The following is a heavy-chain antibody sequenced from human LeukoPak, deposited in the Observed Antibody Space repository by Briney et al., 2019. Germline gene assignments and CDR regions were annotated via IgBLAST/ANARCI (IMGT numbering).Heavy chain of an antibody. J-gene: IGHJ4*02. D-gene: IGHD3-16*02. Sequence: GASVKVSCKASGYTFTAHYMHWVRQAPGQGLEWMGRINPSSGDTEYGQRFQGRVTMTRDTSISTAYMELSRLRSDDTAVYYCARESSRDDYVWGSYRPDYWGQGTLVTVSS. CDR2: INPSSGDT. CDR3: ARESSRDDYVWGSYRPDY. V-gene: IGHV1-2*06. CDR1: GYTFTAHY.